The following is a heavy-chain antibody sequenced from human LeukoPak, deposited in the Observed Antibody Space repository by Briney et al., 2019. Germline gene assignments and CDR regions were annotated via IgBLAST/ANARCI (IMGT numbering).Heavy chain of an antibody. J-gene: IGHJ4*02. Sequence: PSETLSLTCAVYGGSFSGFYWSWIRQPPGKGLEWIGEINHSGSTNYNPSLKSRVTISVDTSKNQFSLKLSSVSAADTAVYYCARGSISGSMVGMFDYWGQGTLVSVSS. CDR1: GGSFSGFY. CDR2: INHSGST. D-gene: IGHD1-26*01. CDR3: ARGSISGSMVGMFDY. V-gene: IGHV4-34*01.